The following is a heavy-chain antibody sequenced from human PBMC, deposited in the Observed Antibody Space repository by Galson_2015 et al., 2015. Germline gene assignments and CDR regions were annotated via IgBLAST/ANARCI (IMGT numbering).Heavy chain of an antibody. CDR2: MNPNSGNT. D-gene: IGHD3-3*01. V-gene: IGHV1-8*01. CDR3: VRGTTIFGDEDAFDI. J-gene: IGHJ3*02. Sequence: SVKVSCKASGYTFTSYDINWVRQATGQGLEWMGWMNPNSGNTGYAQKFQGRVTMTRDTSISTAYMELSSLRSEDTAVYYCVRGTTIFGDEDAFDIWGQGTMVTVSS. CDR1: GYTFTSYD.